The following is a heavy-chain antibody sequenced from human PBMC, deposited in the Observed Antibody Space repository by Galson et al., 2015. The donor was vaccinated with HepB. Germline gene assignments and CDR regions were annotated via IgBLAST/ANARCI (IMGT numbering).Heavy chain of an antibody. CDR3: ARGPSTIFGMVYNWFDP. D-gene: IGHD3-3*01. CDR1: GFTFSSYS. CDR2: IRTSSNTI. V-gene: IGHV3-48*01. J-gene: IGHJ5*02. Sequence: SLRLSCAASGFTFSSYSMNWVRQAPGKGLEWISYIRTSSNTIYYADSVKGRFTISRDNAKNSLYLQMNSLRAEDTAVYYCARGPSTIFGMVYNWFDPWGQGTQVTVSS.